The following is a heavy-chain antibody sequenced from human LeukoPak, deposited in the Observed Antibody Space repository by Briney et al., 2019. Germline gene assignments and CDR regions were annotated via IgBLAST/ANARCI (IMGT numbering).Heavy chain of an antibody. J-gene: IGHJ5*02. Sequence: GDSVKVSCKASGGTFSSYAISWVRQAPGQGLEWMGGIIPIFGTANNAQKFQGRVTITADESTSTAYMVLSSLRSEDTAVYYCARAVDATGVSWFDPWGQGTLVTFSS. CDR1: GGTFSSYA. CDR3: ARAVDATGVSWFDP. V-gene: IGHV1-69*13. D-gene: IGHD2-15*01. CDR2: IIPIFGTA.